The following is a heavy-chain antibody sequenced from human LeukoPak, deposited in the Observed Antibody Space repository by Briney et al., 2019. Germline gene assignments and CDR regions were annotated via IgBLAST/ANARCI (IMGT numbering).Heavy chain of an antibody. CDR1: EFTFSSYS. CDR3: ARAGDYYDSSGYYYRVYYYYMDV. V-gene: IGHV3-21*01. Sequence: PGGSLRLSCAASEFTFSSYSMNWVRQAPGKGLEWVSSISSSSSYIYYADSVKGRFTISRDNAKNSLYLQMNSLRAEDTAVYYCARAGDYYDSSGYYYRVYYYYMDVWGKGTTVTVSS. J-gene: IGHJ6*03. D-gene: IGHD3-22*01. CDR2: ISSSSSYI.